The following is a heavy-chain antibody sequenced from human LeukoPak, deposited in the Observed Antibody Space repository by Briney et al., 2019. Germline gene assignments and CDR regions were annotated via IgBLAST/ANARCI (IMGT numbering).Heavy chain of an antibody. CDR3: ARGLWGSSRGGAHHFDY. Sequence: PSETLSLTCAVYGGSFSGYYWSWIRQPPGKGLEWIGEINHSGSTNYNPSLKSRVTISVDTSKNQFSLELSSVTAADTAVYYCARGLWGSSRGGAHHFDYWGQGTLVTVSS. D-gene: IGHD6-13*01. CDR1: GGSFSGYY. J-gene: IGHJ4*02. V-gene: IGHV4-34*01. CDR2: INHSGST.